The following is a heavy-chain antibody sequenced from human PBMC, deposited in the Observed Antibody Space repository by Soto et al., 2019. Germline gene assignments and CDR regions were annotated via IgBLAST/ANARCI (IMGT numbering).Heavy chain of an antibody. J-gene: IGHJ4*02. Sequence: EVQLLESGGGLVQPGGSLRLSCAASGFIFSSYAMSWVRQAPGKGLEWVSAISGSGGSTYYADSVKGRFTISRDNSKNTQYLQMNSLRAEDTAVYYCAKENGYSSSWFEFDYWGQGTLVTVSS. CDR3: AKENGYSSSWFEFDY. D-gene: IGHD6-13*01. CDR2: ISGSGGST. CDR1: GFIFSSYA. V-gene: IGHV3-23*01.